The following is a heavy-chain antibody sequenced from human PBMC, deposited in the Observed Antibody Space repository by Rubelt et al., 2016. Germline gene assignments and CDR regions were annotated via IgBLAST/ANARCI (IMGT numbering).Heavy chain of an antibody. CDR3: ATELVGSCCEFQY. D-gene: IGHD2-8*02. CDR2: ISSSSSTI. CDR1: GFTFSSYS. J-gene: IGHJ4*02. Sequence: VQLVESGGGVVQPGRSLRLPCAASGFTFSSYSMNWVRQAPGKGLEWVSYISSSSSTIYYADSVKGRFTVSRDNSKDTLYLQMSNLRADDTAVYYCATELVGSCCEFQYWGQGTLVTVSS. V-gene: IGHV3-48*01.